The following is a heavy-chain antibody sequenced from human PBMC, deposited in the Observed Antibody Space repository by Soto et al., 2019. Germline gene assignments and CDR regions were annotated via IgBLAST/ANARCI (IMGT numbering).Heavy chain of an antibody. CDR2: IIPILGIA. V-gene: IGHV1-69*02. CDR3: ARVNNWNDGAFDI. J-gene: IGHJ3*02. CDR1: GGTFSSYT. Sequence: SVKVSCKASGGTFSSYTISWVRQAPGQGLEWMGRIIPILGIANYAQKFQGRVTITADKSTSTAYMELSSLRSEDTAVYYCARVNNWNDGAFDIWGQGTMVTVSS. D-gene: IGHD1-20*01.